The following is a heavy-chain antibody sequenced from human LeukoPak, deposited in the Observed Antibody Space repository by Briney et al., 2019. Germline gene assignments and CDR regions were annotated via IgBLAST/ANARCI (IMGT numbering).Heavy chain of an antibody. CDR2: IYHSGST. CDR1: GYSISSGYY. D-gene: IGHD1-26*01. Sequence: TSSETLSLTCTVSGYSISSGYYWGWIRQPPGKGLEWIGSIYHSGSTYYNPSLKSRVTISVDTSKNQFSLKLSSVTAADTAVYYCARDPWVGYEGYYFDYWGQGTLVTVSS. V-gene: IGHV4-38-2*02. CDR3: ARDPWVGYEGYYFDY. J-gene: IGHJ4*02.